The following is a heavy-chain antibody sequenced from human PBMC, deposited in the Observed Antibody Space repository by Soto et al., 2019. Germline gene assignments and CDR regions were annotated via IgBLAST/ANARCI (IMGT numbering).Heavy chain of an antibody. CDR3: AREGYCGGDCSIIFRH. D-gene: IGHD2-21*02. CDR1: GGTFSSYA. V-gene: IGHV1-69*12. Sequence: QVQLVQSGAEVKKPGSSVKVSCKASGGTFSSYAISWVRQAPGQGLEWMGGIIPIFGTANYAQKFQGRVTITADEGTSEADMELSSLRSEDTAVYYCAREGYCGGDCSIIFRHWGQGTLVTVSS. J-gene: IGHJ1*01. CDR2: IIPIFGTA.